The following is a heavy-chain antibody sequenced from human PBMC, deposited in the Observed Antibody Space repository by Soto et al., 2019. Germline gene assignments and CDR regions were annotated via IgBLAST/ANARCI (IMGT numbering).Heavy chain of an antibody. V-gene: IGHV3-30*03. D-gene: IGHD3-10*01. CDR3: ARVESSGAAKYFIDY. CDR1: GFTFQNYS. CDR2: TSYDGGKN. J-gene: IGHJ4*02. Sequence: QVQLVESGGGVVQPGRSLRLSCAASGFTFQNYSMHWVRQAPGKGLEGVAVTSYDGGKNFYADSAKGRFTISRDNSKNTLYLQMNSLRAGDTAIYYCARVESSGAAKYFIDYWGQGTLVTVSS.